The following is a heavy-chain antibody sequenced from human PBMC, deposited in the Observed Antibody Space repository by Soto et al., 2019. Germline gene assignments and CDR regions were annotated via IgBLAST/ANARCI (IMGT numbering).Heavy chain of an antibody. V-gene: IGHV4-34*01. D-gene: IGHD3-10*01. CDR1: GGSFSGYY. CDR2: INHSGST. J-gene: IGHJ6*02. CDR3: ARGSFYYYGSGSYFLPGTYYYYGMDV. Sequence: PSETLSLTCAVYGGSFSGYYWSWIRQPPGKGLEWIGEINHSGSTNYNPSLKSRVTISVDTSKNQFSLKLSSVTAADTAVYYCARGSFYYYGSGSYFLPGTYYYYGMDVWGQGTTVTVSS.